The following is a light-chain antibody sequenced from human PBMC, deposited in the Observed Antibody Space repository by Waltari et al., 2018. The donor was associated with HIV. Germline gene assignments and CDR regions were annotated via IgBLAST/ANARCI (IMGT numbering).Light chain of an antibody. Sequence: DIQMTQSPSTLSASVGDSVIITCRSSQSISSWLALYQQKPGTAPKRLIYKASTLKSGVASRFSGRGSGTEFTLKSSSLQPDDFATYYCQQYNSYSRAFGQGTKVEI. CDR3: QQYNSYSRA. V-gene: IGKV1-5*03. CDR1: QSISSW. J-gene: IGKJ1*01. CDR2: KAS.